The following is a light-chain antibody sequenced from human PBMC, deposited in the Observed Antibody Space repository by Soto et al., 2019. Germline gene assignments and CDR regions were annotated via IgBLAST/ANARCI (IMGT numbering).Light chain of an antibody. Sequence: EIVMTQSPATLSVSPGERATLSCRASQSVSRNVAWYQQKPGQAPRLLIHDASTRATGISVRFSGSESGTEFTLTISSLQSEDFAVYYCQQYNSWLWTFGQGTKVEIQ. CDR2: DAS. V-gene: IGKV3-15*01. CDR1: QSVSRN. CDR3: QQYNSWLWT. J-gene: IGKJ1*01.